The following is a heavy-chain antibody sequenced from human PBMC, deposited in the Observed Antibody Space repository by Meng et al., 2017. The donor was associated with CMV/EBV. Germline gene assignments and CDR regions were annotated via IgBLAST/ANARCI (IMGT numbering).Heavy chain of an antibody. CDR2: ITPIFGTA. D-gene: IGHD3-10*01. CDR1: TFSCYA. J-gene: IGHJ4*02. Sequence: TFSCYAISWLRQPPEQGLGWMGGITPIFGTANYAQMFQGRVTITTDESTSTAYMELSSLRSEDTAVYYCATSSGSYYNREPPPHFDYWGQGTLVTVSS. V-gene: IGHV1-69*05. CDR3: ATSSGSYYNREPPPHFDY.